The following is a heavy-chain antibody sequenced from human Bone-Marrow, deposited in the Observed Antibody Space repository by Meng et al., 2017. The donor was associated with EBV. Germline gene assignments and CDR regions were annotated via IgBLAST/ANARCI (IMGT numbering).Heavy chain of an antibody. CDR3: ARDDYGDY. J-gene: IGHJ4*02. CDR1: GFTFSSYA. Sequence: QVQLVESGGGVVQPGRSLRLSCAASGFTFSSYAMHWVRQAPGKGLEWVAVISYDGNNKYYADSVKGRFTISRDNSKSTLYLQVSGLRAEDTAVYYCARDDYGDYWGQGTLVTVAS. V-gene: IGHV3-30-3*01. CDR2: ISYDGNNK.